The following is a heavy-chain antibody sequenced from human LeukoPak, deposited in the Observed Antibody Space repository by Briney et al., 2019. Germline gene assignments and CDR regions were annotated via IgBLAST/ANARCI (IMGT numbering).Heavy chain of an antibody. J-gene: IGHJ4*02. D-gene: IGHD1-14*01. CDR3: ARGYQDYFDY. CDR2: ICTAGDP. CDR1: GFTFSSYD. V-gene: IGHV3-13*05. Sequence: AWGSLRHSCAASGFTFSSYDMHWVRQATGKGLEWVSAICTAGDPYYPGSVKGRFTISRENAKNSLYLQMNSLRAGDTAVYYCARGYQDYFDYWGQGTLVTVSS.